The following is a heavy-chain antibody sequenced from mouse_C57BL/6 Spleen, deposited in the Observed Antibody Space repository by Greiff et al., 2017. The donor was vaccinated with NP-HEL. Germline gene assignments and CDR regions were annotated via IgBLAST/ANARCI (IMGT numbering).Heavy chain of an antibody. CDR1: GYTFTSYW. D-gene: IGHD1-1*01. Sequence: QVQLQQPGAELVRPGTSVKLSCKASGYTFTSYWMHWVKQRPGQGLEWIGVIDPSDSYTNYNQKFKGKATLTVDTSSSTAYMQLSSLTSEDSAVYYCARVVSYALDDWGQGTSVTVSS. CDR3: ARVVSYALDD. CDR2: IDPSDSYT. V-gene: IGHV1-59*01. J-gene: IGHJ4*01.